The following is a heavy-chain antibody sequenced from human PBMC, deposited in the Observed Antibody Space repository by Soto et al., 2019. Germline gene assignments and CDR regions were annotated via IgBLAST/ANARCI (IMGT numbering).Heavy chain of an antibody. D-gene: IGHD6-13*01. CDR1: GGSISIYY. CDR2: IYYSGST. CDR3: ARQVAAAALDY. V-gene: IGHV4-59*08. J-gene: IGHJ4*02. Sequence: SDTLSLTCTVSGGSISIYYWSWIRQPPGKGLEWIGYIYYSGSTNYNPSLKSRVTISVDTSKNQFSLKLSSVTAADTAVYYCARQVAAAALDYWGQGTLVTVSS.